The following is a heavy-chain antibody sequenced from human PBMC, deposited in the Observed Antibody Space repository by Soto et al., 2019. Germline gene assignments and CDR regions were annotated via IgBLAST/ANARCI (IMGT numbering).Heavy chain of an antibody. J-gene: IGHJ5*02. CDR2: IIPIFGTA. CDR3: ASRAYGDYGPWFDP. Sequence: QVQLVQSGAEVKKPGSSVKVSCKASGGTFSSYAISWVRQAPGQGLEWMGGIIPIFGTANYAQKFQGRVTITTDKDTSTVYMELGCLRSEDTAAYYCASRAYGDYGPWFDPWGQGTLVTVSS. CDR1: GGTFSSYA. D-gene: IGHD4-17*01. V-gene: IGHV1-69*06.